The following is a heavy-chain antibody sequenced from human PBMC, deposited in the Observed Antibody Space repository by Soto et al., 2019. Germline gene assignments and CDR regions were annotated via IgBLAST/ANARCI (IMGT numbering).Heavy chain of an antibody. CDR1: GGSINNHY. Sequence: QVHLQESGPGLVKPSETLSLTCTVSGGSINNHYWSWIRQAPGKGLEWLGYIYYTGSTNYDPSLKSRVPMSVDTSKTQFSLNLTSLTAADTAIYYCARANWYSEYWGQGTLVTVSS. CDR3: ARANWYSEY. CDR2: IYYTGST. V-gene: IGHV4-59*11. J-gene: IGHJ4*02. D-gene: IGHD2-8*01.